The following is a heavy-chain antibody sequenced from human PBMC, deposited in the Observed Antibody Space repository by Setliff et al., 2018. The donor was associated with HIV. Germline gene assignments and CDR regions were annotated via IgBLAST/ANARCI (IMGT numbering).Heavy chain of an antibody. CDR2: IYSDNRT. CDR1: GFTVSRNH. Sequence: GGSLRLSCAASGFTVSRNHMSWVRQAPGKGLEWVSIIYSDNRTYYADSVKGRFTISRDTSKNTLYLQMNSLRAEDTAVFYCARVAAYGYLSHYFDYWGQGMLVTVSS. V-gene: IGHV3-53*01. J-gene: IGHJ4*02. D-gene: IGHD5-18*01. CDR3: ARVAAYGYLSHYFDY.